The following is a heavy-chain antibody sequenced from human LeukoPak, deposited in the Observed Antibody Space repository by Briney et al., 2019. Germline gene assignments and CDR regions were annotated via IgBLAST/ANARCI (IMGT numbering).Heavy chain of an antibody. D-gene: IGHD4-23*01. V-gene: IGHV3-30*02. CDR1: GFTFSGYF. Sequence: PGGSLRLSCAASGFTFSGYFMSWLRQAPGKGLEWVAFIRYDGSDDDYTDSVKGRFTISRDNSKNTLYLQMNSLRAEDTAVCYCAKDGGKYNFDYWGQGTLVTASS. J-gene: IGHJ4*02. CDR2: IRYDGSDD. CDR3: AKDGGKYNFDY.